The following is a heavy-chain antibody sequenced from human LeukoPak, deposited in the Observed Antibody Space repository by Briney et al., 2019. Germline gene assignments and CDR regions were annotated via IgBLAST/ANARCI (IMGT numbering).Heavy chain of an antibody. CDR3: ARDQSCSTTSCLDPEYFQY. Sequence: GGSLRLSCEASGFTFSSYGMSWVRQVPGAGLEWVSAISESGSGTYYADSVKGRFTMSRDNSKNTMYLQMNSLRAEDTAVYYCARDQSCSTTSCLDPEYFQYWGQGTLVTVSS. J-gene: IGHJ1*01. CDR2: ISESGSGT. CDR1: GFTFSSYG. V-gene: IGHV3-23*01. D-gene: IGHD2-2*01.